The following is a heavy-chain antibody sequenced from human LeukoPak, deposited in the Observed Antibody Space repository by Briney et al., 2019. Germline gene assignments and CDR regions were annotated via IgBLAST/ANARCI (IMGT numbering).Heavy chain of an antibody. D-gene: IGHD3-10*01. CDR3: AKARGSGSYYRYFDY. CDR1: GFTFDDYA. CDR2: ISWNSGSI. Sequence: GGSLRLSCAASGFTFDDYAMHWVRQAPGKGLEWVSGISWNSGSIGYADAVKGRFTISRDNAKNSLYLQMNSLRAEDTALYYCAKARGSGSYYRYFDYWGQGTLVTVSS. V-gene: IGHV3-9*01. J-gene: IGHJ4*02.